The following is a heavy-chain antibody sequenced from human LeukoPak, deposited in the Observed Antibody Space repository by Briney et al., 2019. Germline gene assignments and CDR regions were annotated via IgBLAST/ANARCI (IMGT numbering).Heavy chain of an antibody. V-gene: IGHV3-21*01. CDR1: GFDFNNYN. J-gene: IGHJ6*03. CDR2: ITSSGTYI. D-gene: IGHD1-26*01. CDR3: ARDPYSGSYGDYYYYYMDV. Sequence: GGSLSLSCAASGFDFNNYNMNWVRQAPGGGLECVSSITSSGTYIYYADSVKGRFTISRDNAKNSLYLQMNSLRPEDTAVYYCARDPYSGSYGDYYYYYMDVWGKGTTVTISS.